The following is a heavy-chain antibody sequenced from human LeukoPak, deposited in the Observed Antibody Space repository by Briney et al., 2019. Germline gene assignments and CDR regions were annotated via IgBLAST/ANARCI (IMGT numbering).Heavy chain of an antibody. CDR2: INPNDGGT. Sequence: GASVKVSCKASGYTFTDYYIHWVRQAPGQGLDWMGRINPNDGGTNYAQKFQGRVTITRDTSISTVYMGLSRLRSDDTVVYYCARIREWASTVGAFDYWGQGALVTVSS. D-gene: IGHD4-23*01. CDR1: GYTFTDYY. V-gene: IGHV1-2*05. J-gene: IGHJ4*01. CDR3: ARIREWASTVGAFDY.